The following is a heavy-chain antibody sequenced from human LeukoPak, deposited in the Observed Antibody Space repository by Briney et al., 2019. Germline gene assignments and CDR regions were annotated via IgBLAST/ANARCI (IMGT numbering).Heavy chain of an antibody. Sequence: ASVKVSCKVSGYTLTELSMHWVRQAPGKGLEWMGGFDPEDGETIYAQKFQGRVTMTEDTSTDTAYMELSSLRSEDTAVYYCATSDPAVAGTDYYGMDVWGQGTTVTASS. J-gene: IGHJ6*02. CDR3: ATSDPAVAGTDYYGMDV. CDR1: GYTLTELS. CDR2: FDPEDGET. V-gene: IGHV1-24*01. D-gene: IGHD6-19*01.